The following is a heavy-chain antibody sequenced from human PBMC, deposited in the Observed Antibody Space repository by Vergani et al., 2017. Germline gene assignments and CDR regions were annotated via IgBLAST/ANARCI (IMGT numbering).Heavy chain of an antibody. CDR3: ARDPPHGYGGL. D-gene: IGHD5-12*01. Sequence: QLQLQESGPGLVKPSETLSLPCTVSGGSISSSSYYWGWIRQPPGKGLEWIGSIYYSGSTYYNPSLNSRVTISVDTSKNQFSLKLSSVTAADTAVYYCARDPPHGYGGLWGQGTLVTVSS. V-gene: IGHV4-39*07. J-gene: IGHJ4*02. CDR2: IYYSGST. CDR1: GGSISSSSYY.